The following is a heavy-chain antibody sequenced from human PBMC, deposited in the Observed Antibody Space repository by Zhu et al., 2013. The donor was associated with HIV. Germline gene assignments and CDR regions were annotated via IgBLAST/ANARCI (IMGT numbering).Heavy chain of an antibody. J-gene: IGHJ5*02. V-gene: IGHV1-69*01. CDR3: ARDREMATINVVPTP. CDR1: GGTFSSYA. D-gene: IGHD5-12*01. Sequence: QVQLVQSGAEVKKPGSSVRVSCKASGGTFSSYAISWVRQAPGQGLEWMGGIIPMFGTANYAQKFQGRVTIIADESTSTAYMELSSLRSEDTAVYYCARDREMATINVVPTPWGRGNPGHRLL. CDR2: IIPMFGTA.